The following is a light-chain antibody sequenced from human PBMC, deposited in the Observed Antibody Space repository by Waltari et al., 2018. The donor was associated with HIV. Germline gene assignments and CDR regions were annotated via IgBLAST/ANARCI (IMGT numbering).Light chain of an antibody. Sequence: QMTQSPSSLSASVGDRVIITCRASQDITTSLAWYQLKPGGPPRLLIFAASGLHGGVPPRFSGSRSGTVFVLTISNLQPEDSATYYCQQASSFPLSFGGGTKVEI. CDR3: QQASSFPLS. CDR1: QDITTS. J-gene: IGKJ4*01. V-gene: IGKV1-12*01. CDR2: AAS.